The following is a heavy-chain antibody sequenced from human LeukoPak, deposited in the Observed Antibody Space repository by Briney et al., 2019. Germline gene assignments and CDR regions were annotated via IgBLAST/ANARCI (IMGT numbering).Heavy chain of an antibody. D-gene: IGHD3-22*01. CDR1: RFTFSSYA. V-gene: IGHV3-23*01. J-gene: IGHJ4*02. Sequence: GRSLRLSCAASRFTFSSYAMSWVRQAPGKGLEWVSAISAGGSTYYADSVKGRFTISRDNSKNTLYLQMNSVRAEDTGVYYCAKRGQYYYDSSGYYYQDWGQGTLVIVSS. CDR2: ISAGGST. CDR3: AKRGQYYYDSSGYYYQD.